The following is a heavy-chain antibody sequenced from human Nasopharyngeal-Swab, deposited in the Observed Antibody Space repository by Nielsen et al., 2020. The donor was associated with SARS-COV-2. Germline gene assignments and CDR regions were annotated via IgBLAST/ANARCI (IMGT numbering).Heavy chain of an antibody. J-gene: IGHJ5*02. V-gene: IGHV4-39*01. CDR1: GGSISSSSYY. D-gene: IGHD3-10*01. CDR3: ARHPYPVGWFDP. CDR2: IYYSGST. Sequence: ETLSLTCTVSGGSISSSSYYWGWIRQPPGKGLEWIGSIYYSGSTYYNPSLKSRVTISVDTSKNQFSLKLSSVTAADTAVYYCARHPYPVGWFDPWGQGTLVTVSS.